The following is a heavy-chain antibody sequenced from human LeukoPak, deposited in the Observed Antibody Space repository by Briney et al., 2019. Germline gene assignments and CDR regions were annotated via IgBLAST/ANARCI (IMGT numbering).Heavy chain of an antibody. J-gene: IGHJ3*02. D-gene: IGHD3-10*01. CDR1: GGSFSGYY. Sequence: SETLSLTCAVYGGSFSGYYWSWIRQPPGKGLEWIGEINHSGSTNYNPSLKSRVTISVGTSKNQFSLKLSSVTAADTAVYYCAGSLWFGEMGAFDIWGQGTMVTVSS. CDR2: INHSGST. V-gene: IGHV4-34*01. CDR3: AGSLWFGEMGAFDI.